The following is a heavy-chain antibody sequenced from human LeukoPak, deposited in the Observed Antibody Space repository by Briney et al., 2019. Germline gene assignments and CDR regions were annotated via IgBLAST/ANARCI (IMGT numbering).Heavy chain of an antibody. J-gene: IGHJ4*02. CDR1: GGSISSYY. CDR3: ARGFPSPNYYDSSGYYYFDY. D-gene: IGHD3-22*01. V-gene: IGHV4-4*07. CDR2: IYTSGST. Sequence: SETLSLTCTVSGGSISSYYWSWIRQPAGKGLEWIGRIYTSGSTNYNPSLKSRVTMSVDTSKNQFSLKLSSVTAADTAVYYCARGFPSPNYYDSSGYYYFDYWGQGTLVTVSS.